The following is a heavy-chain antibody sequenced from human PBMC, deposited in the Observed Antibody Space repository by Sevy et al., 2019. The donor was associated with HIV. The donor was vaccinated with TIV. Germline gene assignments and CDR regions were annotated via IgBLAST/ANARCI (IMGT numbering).Heavy chain of an antibody. CDR3: ARGRTYYDYIWGSYRENWFDP. V-gene: IGHV4-34*01. CDR1: GGSFSGYY. D-gene: IGHD3-16*02. J-gene: IGHJ5*02. Sequence: SETLSLTCAVYGGSFSGYYWSWIRQPPGKGLEWIGEINHSGSTNYNPSLKSRVTISVDTSKNQFSLKLSSVTAADTAVYYCARGRTYYDYIWGSYRENWFDPWGQGTLVTVSS. CDR2: INHSGST.